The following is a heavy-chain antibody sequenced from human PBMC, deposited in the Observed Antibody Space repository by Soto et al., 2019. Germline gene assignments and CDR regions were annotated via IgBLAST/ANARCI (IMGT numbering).Heavy chain of an antibody. J-gene: IGHJ6*03. Sequence: EVQLLESGGGLVQPGGSLRLSCAASGFTCSSYAMSWVRQAPGKGLEWVSAISGSGGSTYYADSVKGRFTISRDNSKNTLYLQMNSLRAEDTAVYYCAIDGELLWGYYYYYMDVWGKGTTVTVSS. D-gene: IGHD7-27*01. CDR2: ISGSGGST. CDR3: AIDGELLWGYYYYYMDV. CDR1: GFTCSSYA. V-gene: IGHV3-23*01.